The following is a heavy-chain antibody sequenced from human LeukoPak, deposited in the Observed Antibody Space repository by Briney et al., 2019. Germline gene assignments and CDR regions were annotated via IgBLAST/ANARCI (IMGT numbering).Heavy chain of an antibody. CDR1: GYTFTGYY. CDR2: INPNSGGT. Sequence: ASVKVSCKASGYTFTGYYMHWVRQAPGQGLEWMEWINPNSGGTNHAQKFQGRVTMTRDTSISTAYMELSRLRSDDTAVYYCARDRPLDADDYYGFYYFDYWGQGTLVTVSS. V-gene: IGHV1-2*02. J-gene: IGHJ4*02. CDR3: ARDRPLDADDYYGFYYFDY. D-gene: IGHD3-10*01.